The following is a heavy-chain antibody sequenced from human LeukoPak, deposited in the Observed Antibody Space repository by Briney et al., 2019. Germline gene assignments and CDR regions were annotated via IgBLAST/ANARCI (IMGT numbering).Heavy chain of an antibody. CDR1: GGSFSGYY. CDR3: ARGRYCSSTSCANGRRGYFQH. D-gene: IGHD2-2*01. V-gene: IGHV4-34*01. Sequence: SETLSLTCAVYGGSFSGYYWSWIRQPPGKGLEWIGEIIHSGSTNYNPSLKSRVTISVDTSKNQFSLKLSSVTAADTAVYYCARGRYCSSTSCANGRRGYFQHWGQGTLVTVSS. J-gene: IGHJ1*01. CDR2: IIHSGST.